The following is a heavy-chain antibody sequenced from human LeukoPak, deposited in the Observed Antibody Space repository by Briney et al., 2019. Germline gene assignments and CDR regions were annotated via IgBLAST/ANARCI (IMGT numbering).Heavy chain of an antibody. Sequence: GASVKVSCKASGYPFTGYYIHWVRQAPGHGLEWMGWINPNSGGTNYAQKFQGRVTMTRDTSISTAYMELSRLRSDDTAVYYCARGTYCGGDCIGNWGQGTLVIVSS. CDR3: ARGTYCGGDCIGN. J-gene: IGHJ4*02. CDR2: INPNSGGT. D-gene: IGHD2-21*02. CDR1: GYPFTGYY. V-gene: IGHV1-2*02.